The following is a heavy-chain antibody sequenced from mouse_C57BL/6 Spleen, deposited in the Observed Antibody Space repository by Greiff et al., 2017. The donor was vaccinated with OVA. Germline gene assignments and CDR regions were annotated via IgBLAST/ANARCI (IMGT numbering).Heavy chain of an antibody. J-gene: IGHJ3*01. Sequence: QVQLQQSGAELVKPGASVKLSCKASGYTFTSYWMHWVKQRPGQGLEWIGMIHPNSGSTNYNEKFKSKATLTVDKSSSTAYMQLSSLTSEDSAVYYCARSGGYDYDVFAYWGQGTLVTVSA. CDR2: IHPNSGST. CDR3: ARSGGYDYDVFAY. V-gene: IGHV1-64*01. D-gene: IGHD2-4*01. CDR1: GYTFTSYW.